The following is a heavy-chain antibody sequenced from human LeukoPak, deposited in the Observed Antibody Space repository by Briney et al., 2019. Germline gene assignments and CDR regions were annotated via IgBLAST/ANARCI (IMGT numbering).Heavy chain of an antibody. CDR1: GYTFTSYG. Sequence: ASVKVSCKASGYTFTSYGIRWVRQAPGQGREWMGWIRAYNGNTNYEQKLQGRLTMTTDTSTSTAYLELRSLRSDDTAVYYCAREGIHYGVTVYWGQGTLVTVSS. D-gene: IGHD4-17*01. J-gene: IGHJ4*02. CDR3: AREGIHYGVTVY. V-gene: IGHV1-18*01. CDR2: IRAYNGNT.